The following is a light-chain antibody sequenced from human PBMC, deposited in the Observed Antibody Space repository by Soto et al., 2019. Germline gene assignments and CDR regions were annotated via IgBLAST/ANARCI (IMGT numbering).Light chain of an antibody. J-gene: IGKJ1*01. Sequence: DIQMTQYPSSLSASVGDRVTITCQASQDISNYLNWYQQKPGKAPKVLIYDASSLEGGVPSRFSGSGSGTDFTLTISSLQPEDVATYYCQKYNSAPWTFGQGTKVDI. CDR2: DAS. V-gene: IGKV1-27*01. CDR1: QDISNY. CDR3: QKYNSAPWT.